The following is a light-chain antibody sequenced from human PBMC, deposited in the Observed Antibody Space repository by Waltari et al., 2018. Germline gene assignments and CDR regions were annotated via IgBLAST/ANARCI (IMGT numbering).Light chain of an antibody. Sequence: DIVMTQSPDSLAVSLGARATINCKSSQNILYNSNDKNYLAWYQQKPGQAPKLLIYWASTRESGVPDRFSGSGSGTDFTLTISSLQAEDVAVYYCQQYYRSRSFGQGTKVEIK. CDR3: QQYYRSRS. V-gene: IGKV4-1*01. J-gene: IGKJ1*01. CDR1: QNILYNSNDKNY. CDR2: WAS.